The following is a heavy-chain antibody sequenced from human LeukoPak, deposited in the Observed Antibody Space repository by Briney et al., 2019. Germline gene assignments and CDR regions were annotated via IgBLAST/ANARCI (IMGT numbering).Heavy chain of an antibody. CDR1: GFTFTSYA. V-gene: IGHV3-23*01. CDR3: ARDLAY. CDR2: VSAGGGDT. Sequence: PGGSLRLSCAPSGFTFTSYAMYWVRQAPGKGLEWVAGVSAGGGDTYYADSVKGRFTIAKDTSQNTVFLQMNSLSADDTAIYFCARDLAYWGQGTLVTVSS. J-gene: IGHJ4*02.